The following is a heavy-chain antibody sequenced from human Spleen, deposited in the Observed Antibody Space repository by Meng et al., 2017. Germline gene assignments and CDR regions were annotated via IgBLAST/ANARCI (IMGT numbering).Heavy chain of an antibody. CDR3: ARRGRGIADHGYKYGMDV. CDR1: GYTFTSYA. J-gene: IGHJ6*02. D-gene: IGHD6-13*01. V-gene: IGHV7-4-1*02. Sequence: ASVKVSCKASGYTFTSYAMNWVRQAPGQGLEWMGWINTNTGNPTYAQGFTGRFVFSLDTSVSTAYLQISSLKAEDTAVYYCARRGRGIADHGYKYGMDVWGQGTMVTVSS. CDR2: INTNTGNP.